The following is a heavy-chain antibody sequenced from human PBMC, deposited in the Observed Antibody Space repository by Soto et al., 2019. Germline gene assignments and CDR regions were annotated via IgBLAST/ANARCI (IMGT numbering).Heavy chain of an antibody. CDR2: ISSSSSTI. CDR1: GFTFSSYS. Sequence: EVQLVESGGGLVQPGGSLRLSCAASGFTFSSYSMNWVRQAPGKGLEWVSYISSSSSTIYYADSVKGRFTISRDNAKNSLYLQMNSLRDEDTAVYYCARDIAARPSNWFDPWGQGTLVTVSS. V-gene: IGHV3-48*02. D-gene: IGHD6-6*01. CDR3: ARDIAARPSNWFDP. J-gene: IGHJ5*02.